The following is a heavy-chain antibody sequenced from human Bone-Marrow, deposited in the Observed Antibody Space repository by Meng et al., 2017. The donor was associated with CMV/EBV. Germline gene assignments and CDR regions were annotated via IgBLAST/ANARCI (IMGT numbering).Heavy chain of an antibody. CDR1: EFTVIPYM. CDR3: AKTRTYYDFWSGYIDY. D-gene: IGHD3-3*01. Sequence: GESLKISCAASEFTVIPYMMSWVRQPPGRGLEWISMVHNGNKYYADSVKGRFTISRDNSKNTLYLQMNSLRAEDTAVYYCAKTRTYYDFWSGYIDYWGQGTLVTVSS. J-gene: IGHJ4*02. CDR2: VHNGNK. V-gene: IGHV3-66*03.